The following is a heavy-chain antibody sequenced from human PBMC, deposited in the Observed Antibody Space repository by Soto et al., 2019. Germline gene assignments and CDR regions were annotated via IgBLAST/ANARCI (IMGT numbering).Heavy chain of an antibody. D-gene: IGHD3-22*01. CDR3: ARQRSDRSGYNGGYNNY. V-gene: IGHV1-46*01. CDR2: ISPSGGTT. Sequence: QVQLVQSGAEVKKPGASVKVSCKASGYTFTTYYIQWVRQGPGQGLEWMGVISPSGGTTTYAQKFKGRVTMTRDTSTSTVHMELSRLRSEDTAVYYCARQRSDRSGYNGGYNNYCCHGTLVTFSS. CDR1: GYTFTTYY. J-gene: IGHJ4*01.